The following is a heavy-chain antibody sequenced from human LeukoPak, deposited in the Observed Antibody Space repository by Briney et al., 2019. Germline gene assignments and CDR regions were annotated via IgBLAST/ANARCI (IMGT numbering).Heavy chain of an antibody. V-gene: IGHV1-2*02. D-gene: IGHD1-14*01. CDR2: VDPKSGGT. J-gene: IGHJ4*02. CDR1: GYTFTDHH. CDR3: ATETWYFAS. Sequence: ASVKVSCKTSGYTFTDHHMHWVRQAPGQGLEWMGRVDPKSGGTICAQNFQGRVAMTSDTSTSTASMEVSSLKSDDTAVYYCATETWYFASWGQGTLVTVSS.